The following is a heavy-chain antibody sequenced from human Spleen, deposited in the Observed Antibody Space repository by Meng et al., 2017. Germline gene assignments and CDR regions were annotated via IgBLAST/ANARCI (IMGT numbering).Heavy chain of an antibody. J-gene: IGHJ4*02. D-gene: IGHD3-10*01. Sequence: GESLKISCKSSGYSFTNYWIGWVRQMPGKGLEWMGIIYPGDSDTRYSPSFQGQVTISTDKSISTAYLQWSTLKASDTAMYYCARRVSSGSYFYFDCWGQGTLVTVSS. CDR3: ARRVSSGSYFYFDC. CDR1: GYSFTNYW. CDR2: IYPGDSDT. V-gene: IGHV5-51*01.